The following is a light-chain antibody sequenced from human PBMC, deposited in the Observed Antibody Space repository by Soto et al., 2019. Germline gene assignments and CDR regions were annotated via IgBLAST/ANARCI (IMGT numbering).Light chain of an antibody. CDR2: DAS. CDR1: QGISSW. Sequence: DIQMTQSPSTLSASVGDRVAITCRASQGISSWLAWYQQKPGKAPKLLIHDASNLESGVPSRFSGSGSGTEFTLTISSLQPDDFATYYCQQYFHFRTFGQGTKVDIK. CDR3: QQYFHFRT. V-gene: IGKV1-5*01. J-gene: IGKJ1*01.